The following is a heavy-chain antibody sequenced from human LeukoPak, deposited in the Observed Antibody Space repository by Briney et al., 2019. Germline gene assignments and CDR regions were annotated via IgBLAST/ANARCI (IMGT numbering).Heavy chain of an antibody. CDR3: ARIHTEALISYGRQDNWFDP. CDR1: GGTFSSYA. D-gene: IGHD5-18*01. J-gene: IGHJ5*02. V-gene: IGHV1-69*04. CDR2: IIPILGIA. Sequence: ASVKVSCKASGGTFSSYAISWVRQAPGQGLEWMGRIIPILGIANYAQKFQGRVTITADKSTSTAYMELSSLRSEDTAVYYCARIHTEALISYGRQDNWFDPWGQGTLVTVSS.